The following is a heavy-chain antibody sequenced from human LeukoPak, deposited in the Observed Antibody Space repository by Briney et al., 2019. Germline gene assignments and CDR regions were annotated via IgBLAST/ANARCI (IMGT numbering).Heavy chain of an antibody. V-gene: IGHV4-30-2*01. CDR2: IYHSGST. J-gene: IGHJ5*02. D-gene: IGHD3-10*01. Sequence: SETLSLTCAVSGGSISSGGYSWSWIRQPPGKGLEWIGYIYHSGSTYYNPSLKSRVTISVDRSKNRFSLKLSSVTAADTAVYYCAREKGTITMVRGNWFDPWGQGTLVTASS. CDR1: GGSISSGGYS. CDR3: AREKGTITMVRGNWFDP.